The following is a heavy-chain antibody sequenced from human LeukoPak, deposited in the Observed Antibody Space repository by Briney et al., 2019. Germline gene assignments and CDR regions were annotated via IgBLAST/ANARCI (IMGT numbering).Heavy chain of an antibody. CDR2: INPNSGGT. D-gene: IGHD6-19*01. Sequence: GASVKVSCKASGYTFTGYYMHWVRQAPGQGLEWMGSINPNSGGTNYAQKFQGRVTMTRDTSISTAYMELSRLRSDDTAVYYCARDKPPYSSGWYREDWFDPWGQGTLVTVSS. V-gene: IGHV1-2*02. J-gene: IGHJ5*02. CDR3: ARDKPPYSSGWYREDWFDP. CDR1: GYTFTGYY.